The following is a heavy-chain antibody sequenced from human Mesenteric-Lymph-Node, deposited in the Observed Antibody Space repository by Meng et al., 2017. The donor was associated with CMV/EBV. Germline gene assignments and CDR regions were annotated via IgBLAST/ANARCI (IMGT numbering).Heavy chain of an antibody. CDR1: GGSISSGRHY. V-gene: IGHV4-61*06. D-gene: IGHD3-10*01. CDR3: ARGPHYYGSGSYDY. J-gene: IGHJ4*02. CDR2: IHHSASS. Sequence: SGGSISSGRHYWTWIRQPPGKGLEWIGYIHHSASSNYNTSLKRRLTISVDTSKNQFSLELRSVTAADTAVYYCARGPHYYGSGSYDYWGQGTLVTVSS.